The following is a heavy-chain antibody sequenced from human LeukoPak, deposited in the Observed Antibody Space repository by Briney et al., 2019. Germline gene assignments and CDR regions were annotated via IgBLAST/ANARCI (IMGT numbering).Heavy chain of an antibody. Sequence: GGSLRLSCAASGFSFRSYTMNWVRQAPGKGLEWVSSIGAGSDNIYYSDSVKGRFTISRDNAKNSLYLQMDSLRVEDTATYYCTSQKGLDYWGQGTLVTVSS. V-gene: IGHV3-21*01. CDR2: IGAGSDNI. J-gene: IGHJ4*02. CDR3: TSQKGLDY. D-gene: IGHD3/OR15-3a*01. CDR1: GFSFRSYT.